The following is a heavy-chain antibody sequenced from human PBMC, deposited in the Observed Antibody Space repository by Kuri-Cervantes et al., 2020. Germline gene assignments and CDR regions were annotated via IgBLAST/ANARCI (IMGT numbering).Heavy chain of an antibody. CDR3: ARVLSVAGAFDI. CDR2: INHSGTA. V-gene: IGHV4-34*01. D-gene: IGHD6-19*01. Sequence: ESLKISCGVHGGSLSDSYWSWIRQVPRKGLEWIGEINHSGTANYNPSLRSRVIMSVDTSKNQFSLKLRSVTAADTAVYYCARVLSVAGAFDIWGQGTMVTVSS. CDR1: GGSLSDSY. J-gene: IGHJ3*02.